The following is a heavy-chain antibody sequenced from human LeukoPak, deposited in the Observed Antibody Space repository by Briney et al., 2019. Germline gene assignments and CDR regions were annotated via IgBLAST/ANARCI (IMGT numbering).Heavy chain of an antibody. J-gene: IGHJ6*03. CDR1: GYSISSGYY. CDR2: IYHSGST. Sequence: KPSETLSFTCSVSGYSISSGYYWGWIRQPPGKGLEWIVSIYHSGSTYYNPSLKSRVTISVDTSKNQFSLMLSSVTAADTAVYYCASGASGSYKGHYYYYYMDVWGKGTTVTVSS. V-gene: IGHV4-38-2*01. D-gene: IGHD1-26*01. CDR3: ASGASGSYKGHYYYYYMDV.